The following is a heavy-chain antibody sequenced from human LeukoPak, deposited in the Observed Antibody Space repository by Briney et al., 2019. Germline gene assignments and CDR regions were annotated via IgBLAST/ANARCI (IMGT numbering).Heavy chain of an antibody. J-gene: IGHJ4*02. CDR1: GFIFGDYW. V-gene: IGHV3-7*01. CDR2: INQNEVVK. Sequence: GGSLRLSCVASGFIFGDYWMRWVRQAPGKGLEWVASINQNEVVKYYVDSVKGRFTISRDISTDTLWLQMDSLRTEDTAVYYCAKGPLRGTAAAIDYWGQGTLVTVSS. CDR3: AKGPLRGTAAAIDY. D-gene: IGHD2-2*01.